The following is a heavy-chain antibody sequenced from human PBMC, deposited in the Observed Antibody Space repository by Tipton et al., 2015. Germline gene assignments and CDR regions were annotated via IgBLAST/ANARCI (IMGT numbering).Heavy chain of an antibody. CDR2: ISGSGDST. D-gene: IGHD6-13*01. CDR3: AKVGGSRSRKYYYGMDV. Sequence: SLRLSCVVSGFNFNTYVMNWVRQAPGKGLQWVSAISGSGDSTSYADSVKGRFTISRDNSKNTLYVQMNSLRAEDTAVYYCAKVGGSRSRKYYYGMDVWGQGTTVTVSS. CDR1: GFNFNTYV. J-gene: IGHJ6*02. V-gene: IGHV3-23*01.